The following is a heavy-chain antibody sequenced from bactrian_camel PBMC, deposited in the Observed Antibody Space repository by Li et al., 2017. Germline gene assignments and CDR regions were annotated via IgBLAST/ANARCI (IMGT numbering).Heavy chain of an antibody. CDR3: AKGALDYKFGTDVADFGY. J-gene: IGHJ6*01. CDR2: RHDGSNVA. Sequence: HVQLVESGGGSVLAGGSLRLSCIVSGLTYRGNSLGWFRQAPGKAREVVARRHDGSNVADYADSVKGRFTISRDNAKNTVYLQLNSLKSEDMGMYYCAKGALDYKFGTDVADFGYWGQGTQVTVS. D-gene: IGHD5*01. V-gene: IGHV3S1*01. CDR1: GLTYRGNS.